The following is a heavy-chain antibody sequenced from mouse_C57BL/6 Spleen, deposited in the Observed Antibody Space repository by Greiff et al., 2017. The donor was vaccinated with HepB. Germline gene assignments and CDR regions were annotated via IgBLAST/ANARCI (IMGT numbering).Heavy chain of an antibody. CDR2: IYPGDGDT. Sequence: VQGVESGPELVKPGASVKISCKASGYAFSSSWMNWVKQRPGKGLEWIGRIYPGDGDTNYNGKFKGKATLTADKSSSTAYMQLSSLTSEDSAVYFCAGYYGSSQHWYFDVWGTGTTVTVSS. J-gene: IGHJ1*03. D-gene: IGHD1-1*01. CDR1: GYAFSSSW. CDR3: AGYYGSSQHWYFDV. V-gene: IGHV1-82*01.